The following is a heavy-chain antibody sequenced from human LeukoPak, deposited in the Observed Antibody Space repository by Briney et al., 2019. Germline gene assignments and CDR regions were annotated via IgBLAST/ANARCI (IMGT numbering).Heavy chain of an antibody. CDR3: ARDARLGELSFPGAYDL. V-gene: IGHV3-30-3*01. Sequence: GRSLRLSCAASGFTFSSYAMHWVRQAPGKGLEWVAVISYDGSNKYYADSVKGRFTISRDNSKNTLYLQMNSLRAEDTAVYYCARDARLGELSFPGAYDLWGQGTMVIVSS. D-gene: IGHD3-16*02. CDR2: ISYDGSNK. J-gene: IGHJ3*01. CDR1: GFTFSSYA.